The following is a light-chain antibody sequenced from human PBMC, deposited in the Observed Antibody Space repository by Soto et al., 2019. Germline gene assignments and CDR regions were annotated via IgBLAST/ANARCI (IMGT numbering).Light chain of an antibody. V-gene: IGKV1-5*01. CDR1: QTISFW. J-gene: IGKJ1*01. CDR2: DVS. Sequence: DIQMTQSPSTLSASVVDRVIITCRASQTISFWLAWYQQKPGKAPKLLISDVSTLESGVPSRFSGSGSGTHFSLTISSLQPDDFATYYCQEYHTYWTFGQGTKVDIK. CDR3: QEYHTYWT.